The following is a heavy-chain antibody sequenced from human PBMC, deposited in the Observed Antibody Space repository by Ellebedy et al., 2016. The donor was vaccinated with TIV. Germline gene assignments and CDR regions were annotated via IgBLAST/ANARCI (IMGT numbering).Heavy chain of an antibody. Sequence: GESLKISCAASGFTFSSYAMSWVRQAPGKGLEWVAVISYDGSNKYYADSVKGRFTISRDNSKNTLYLQMNSLRAEDTAVYYCATKPRGYSYGPVDYWGQGALVTVSS. CDR2: ISYDGSNK. CDR1: GFTFSSYA. CDR3: ATKPRGYSYGPVDY. D-gene: IGHD5-18*01. V-gene: IGHV3-30-3*01. J-gene: IGHJ4*02.